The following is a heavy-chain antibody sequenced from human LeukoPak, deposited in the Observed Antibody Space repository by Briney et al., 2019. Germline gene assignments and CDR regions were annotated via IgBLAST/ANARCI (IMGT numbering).Heavy chain of an antibody. CDR1: GFTVSSNY. V-gene: IGHV3-53*01. CDR3: LRDLNWSLDQ. CDR2: IYSGGST. J-gene: IGHJ4*02. D-gene: IGHD1-20*01. Sequence: GGSLGLSCAASGFTVSSNYMSWVRQAPGKGLEWVSVIYSGGSTYYADSVKGRFTISRDNAKNTLYLQMNSLRAEDTAVYYCLRDLNWSLDQWGQGTLVTVSS.